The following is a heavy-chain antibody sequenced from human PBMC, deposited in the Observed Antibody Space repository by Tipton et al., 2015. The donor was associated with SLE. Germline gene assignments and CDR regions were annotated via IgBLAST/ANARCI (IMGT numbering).Heavy chain of an antibody. Sequence: GSLRLSCAASGFTSSSYGMHWVRQAPGKGLEWVAFIRYDGSNKYYADSVKGRFTISRDKSKNTMYLQMNSLRAEDTAIYYCAKVQLGSTFHDIFEMWGQGTMVTVSS. CDR1: GFTSSSYG. J-gene: IGHJ3*02. CDR2: IRYDGSNK. V-gene: IGHV3-30*02. CDR3: AKVQLGSTFHDIFEM. D-gene: IGHD1-26*01.